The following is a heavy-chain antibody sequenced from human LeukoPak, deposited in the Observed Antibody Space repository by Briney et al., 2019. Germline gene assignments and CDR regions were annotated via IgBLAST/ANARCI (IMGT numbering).Heavy chain of an antibody. D-gene: IGHD3-3*02. CDR2: ITPKSGDA. Sequence: ASVKVSCKASGYTFSDFYIHWVRQAPGQGLEYVGWITPKSGDAYSPQRFQGRVTMTRDASISTAYMELSSLRSDDTAVYFCARVRLADERAWAYWGQGTLVTVSS. CDR1: GYTFSDFY. J-gene: IGHJ4*02. V-gene: IGHV1-2*02. CDR3: ARVRLADERAWAY.